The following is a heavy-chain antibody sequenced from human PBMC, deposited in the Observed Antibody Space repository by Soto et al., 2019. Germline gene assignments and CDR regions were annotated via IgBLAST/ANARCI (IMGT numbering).Heavy chain of an antibody. Sequence: GASVKVSCKASGYTFSTHAMHGVPQSPVRSLDWMGWINGGTGQTKHSHRFQGRVTITRDTSASTAYMELSSLRSEDTAVYYCARGKGMEENYYYYGLDIWGQGTTVTVSS. CDR3: ARGKGMEENYYYYGLDI. CDR2: INGGTGQT. V-gene: IGHV1-3*01. D-gene: IGHD1-1*01. J-gene: IGHJ6*02. CDR1: GYTFSTHA.